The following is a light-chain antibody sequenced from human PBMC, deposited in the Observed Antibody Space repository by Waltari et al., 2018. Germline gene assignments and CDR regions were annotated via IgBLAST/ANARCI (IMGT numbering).Light chain of an antibody. V-gene: IGKV3-20*01. J-gene: IGKJ1*01. CDR1: QSVGRT. CDR2: GTS. CDR3: QHYVRLPAT. Sequence: DIVLTQSPGTLYLSPGERTTLFCRASQSVGRTLAWYQQKPGQAPRLLSYGTSSRATDIPDRFSGSGSGTDFSLTINRLEPEDFAVYYCQHYVRLPATFGQGTKVEIK.